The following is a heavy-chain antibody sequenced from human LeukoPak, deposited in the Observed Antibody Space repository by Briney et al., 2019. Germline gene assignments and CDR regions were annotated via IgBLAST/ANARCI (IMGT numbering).Heavy chain of an antibody. CDR1: GFIFSSYA. CDR3: VKDFHNSWTFDY. Sequence: GGSLRPSCAASGFIFSSYAMSWVRQAPGKGLEWVSAISGSGGSTYYADSVKGRFTISRDNSKNTLYLQMNSLRVEDTAVYYCVKDFHNSWTFDYWGQGTLVTVSS. V-gene: IGHV3-23*01. D-gene: IGHD6-13*01. CDR2: ISGSGGST. J-gene: IGHJ4*02.